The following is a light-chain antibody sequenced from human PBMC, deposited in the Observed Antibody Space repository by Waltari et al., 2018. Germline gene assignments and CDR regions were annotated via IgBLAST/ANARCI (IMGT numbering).Light chain of an antibody. V-gene: IGKV3-20*01. J-gene: IGKJ4*01. CDR3: QQYDGSILT. CDR1: QTINNNF. CDR2: GAS. Sequence: IVLTQSPDTLSLSPGQRATLSCRASQTINNNFLVWYQQKPGQAPRLLIHGASRRATDFPDRFSGSGSGTDFTLTISRLEPEDVAVYYCQQYDGSILTFGGGTKVE.